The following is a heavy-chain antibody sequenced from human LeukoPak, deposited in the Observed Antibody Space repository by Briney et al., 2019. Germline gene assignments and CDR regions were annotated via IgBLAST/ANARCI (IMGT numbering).Heavy chain of an antibody. CDR2: ISAYNGHT. CDR3: ARDKDLRAVAGTFDY. V-gene: IGHV1-18*01. J-gene: IGHJ4*02. Sequence: ASVKVSCKASGYTFSTHGISWVRQAPGQGLEWMGWISAYNGHTNNAQKFQGRVTMTTDTSMGTAYMELTCLTSDDTAVYYCARDKDLRAVAGTFDYWGQGTLVAVSS. D-gene: IGHD6-19*01. CDR1: GYTFSTHG.